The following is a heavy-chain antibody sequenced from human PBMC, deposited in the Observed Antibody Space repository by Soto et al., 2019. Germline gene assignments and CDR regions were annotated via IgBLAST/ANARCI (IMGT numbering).Heavy chain of an antibody. V-gene: IGHV4-34*01. CDR2: INHSGST. Sequence: QVQLQQWGAGLLKPSETLSLTCAVYGGSFSGYYWSWIRQPPGKGLEWIGEINHSGSTNYNPSLKSRVTISVDTSKNQFSLTLSSVHAAATAVYYCARSRSCSGGSCPPPLGYWGRGTLVTVSS. D-gene: IGHD2-15*01. CDR1: GGSFSGYY. CDR3: ARSRSCSGGSCPPPLGY. J-gene: IGHJ4*02.